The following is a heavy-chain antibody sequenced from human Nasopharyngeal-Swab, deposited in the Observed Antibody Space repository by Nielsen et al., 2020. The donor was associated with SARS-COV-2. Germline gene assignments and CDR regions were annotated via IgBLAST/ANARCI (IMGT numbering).Heavy chain of an antibody. CDR1: GFTFSSYW. D-gene: IGHD6-6*01. CDR3: ARVGYSSSPGGWFDP. Sequence: GESLKISCAASGFTFSSYWMHWVRQAPGKGLVWVSRINSDGSSTSYADSVKGRFTISRDNAKNMLYLQMNSLRAEDTAVYYCARVGYSSSPGGWFDPWGQGTLVTVSS. V-gene: IGHV3-74*01. CDR2: INSDGSST. J-gene: IGHJ5*02.